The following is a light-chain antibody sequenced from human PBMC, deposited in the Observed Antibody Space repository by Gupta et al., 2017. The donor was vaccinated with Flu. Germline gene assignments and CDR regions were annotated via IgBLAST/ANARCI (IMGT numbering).Light chain of an antibody. CDR3: QQDDSTPLT. Sequence: DIVMTQSPDSLAVSLGERATINCKSSQSVLYSSNNKNQLAWYQQKPGQPPKLLIYWASTRESGVPDRISGSGSGTDFTLTISSLQAEDVAVYYCQQDDSTPLTFGQGTKVEIK. J-gene: IGKJ1*01. CDR2: WAS. V-gene: IGKV4-1*01. CDR1: QSVLYSSNNKNQ.